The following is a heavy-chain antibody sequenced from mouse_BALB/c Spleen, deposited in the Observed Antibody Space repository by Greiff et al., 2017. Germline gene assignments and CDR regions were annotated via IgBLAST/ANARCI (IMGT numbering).Heavy chain of an antibody. J-gene: IGHJ3*01. V-gene: IGHV1-7*01. CDR2: INPSTGYT. Sequence: VQLQQSGAELAKPGASVKMSCKASGYTFTSYWMHWVKQRPGQGLEWIGYINPSTGYTEYNQKFKDKATLTADKSSSTAYMQLSSLTSEDSAVYYCARSVPSTMITPWFAYWGQGTLVTVSA. CDR1: GYTFTSYW. CDR3: ARSVPSTMITPWFAY. D-gene: IGHD2-4*01.